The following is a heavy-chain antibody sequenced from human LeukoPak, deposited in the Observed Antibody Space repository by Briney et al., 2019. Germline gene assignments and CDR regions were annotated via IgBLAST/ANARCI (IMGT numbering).Heavy chain of an antibody. D-gene: IGHD5-12*01. CDR2: IYWNDDK. CDR3: AHRPASGYDWFDWFDP. J-gene: IGHJ5*02. Sequence: SGPTLVNPTQTLTMICTFSGFSLSTSGVGVGWIRQPTGKALEWLALIYWNDDKRYSPSLKSRLTITKDTSKNQVVLTMTNMDPVDTATYYCAHRPASGYDWFDWFDPWGQGTLVTVSS. CDR1: GFSLSTSGVG. V-gene: IGHV2-5*01.